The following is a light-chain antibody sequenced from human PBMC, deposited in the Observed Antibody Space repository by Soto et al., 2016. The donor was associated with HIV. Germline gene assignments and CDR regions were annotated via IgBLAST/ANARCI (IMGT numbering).Light chain of an antibody. CDR1: QGISNS. CDR3: QQYYSAPMYT. J-gene: IGKJ2*01. CDR2: AAS. V-gene: IGKV1-NL1*01. Sequence: DIQMTQSPSSLSASVGDRVTITCRASQGISNSLAWYQQKPGKAPNLLVYAASRLESGVPSRFSGSGSGTDYTLTISSLQPEDFATYYCQQYYSAPMYTFGQGTILEIK.